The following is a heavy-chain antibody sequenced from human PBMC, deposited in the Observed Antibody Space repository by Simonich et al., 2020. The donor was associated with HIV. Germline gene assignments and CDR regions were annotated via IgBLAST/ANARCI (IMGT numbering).Heavy chain of an antibody. CDR1: GFTFSSYW. CDR2: IKSDGSST. J-gene: IGHJ4*02. D-gene: IGHD5-18*01. CDR3: ARDPYTAMGPFDY. Sequence: EVQLVESGGGLVKPGGSLRLSCAASGFTFSSYWVHWVRQAPGKGRVGVSRIKSDGSSTSNADSVKGRFTISRDNAKNTLYLQMNSLRAEDTAVYYCARDPYTAMGPFDYWGQGTLVTVSS. V-gene: IGHV3-74*01.